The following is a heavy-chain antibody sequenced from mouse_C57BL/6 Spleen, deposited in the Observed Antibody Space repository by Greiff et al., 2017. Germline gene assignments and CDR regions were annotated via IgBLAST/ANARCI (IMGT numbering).Heavy chain of an antibody. J-gene: IGHJ3*01. Sequence: EVMLVESGGGLVKPGGSLKLSCAASGFTFSSYTMSWVRQTPEKRLEWVATISGGGGNTYYPDSVKGRFTISRDNAKNTLYRLMSSVRSDDTGVYYCARQGNSLAYWGQGTLVTVSA. V-gene: IGHV5-9*01. CDR1: GFTFSSYT. CDR3: ARQGNSLAY. CDR2: ISGGGGNT.